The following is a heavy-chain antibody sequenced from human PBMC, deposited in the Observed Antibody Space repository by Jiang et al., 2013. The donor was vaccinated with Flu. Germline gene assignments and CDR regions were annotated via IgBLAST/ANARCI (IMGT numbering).Heavy chain of an antibody. V-gene: IGHV4-39*07. J-gene: IGHJ6*02. Sequence: GLVKPSETLSLTCSVSGGSVSSQSYYWGWIRQPPGKGLEWIGSIYYSGSTSYNPSLKSRVTISQDTSKNQFSLRLRSVTAADTAVYYCARDFTGFRDHYYYALDVWGQGTTVTVSS. CDR1: GGSVSSQSYY. CDR2: IYYSGST. CDR3: ARDFTGFRDHYYYALDV. D-gene: IGHD5-24*01.